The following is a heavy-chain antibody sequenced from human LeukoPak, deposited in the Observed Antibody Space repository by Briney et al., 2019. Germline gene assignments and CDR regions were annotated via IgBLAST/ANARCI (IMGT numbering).Heavy chain of an antibody. CDR1: GGTFSSYA. J-gene: IGHJ3*02. Sequence: ASVKVSCKASGGTFSSYAISWVRQAPGQGLEWMGWINPNSGGTNYAQKFQGRVTMTRDTSISTAYMELSRLRSDDTAMYYCARRNPLTQDAFDIWGQGTMVTVSS. CDR3: ARRNPLTQDAFDI. V-gene: IGHV1-2*02. D-gene: IGHD2-21*02. CDR2: INPNSGGT.